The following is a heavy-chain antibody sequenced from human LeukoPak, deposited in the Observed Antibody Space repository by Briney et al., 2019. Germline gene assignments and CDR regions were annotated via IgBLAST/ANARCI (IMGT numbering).Heavy chain of an antibody. CDR3: AREGLAKNYYYMDV. CDR2: ISAYNGNT. J-gene: IGHJ6*03. Sequence: GSSVKVSCKASGGTFSSYAISWVRQAPGQGLEWMGWISAYNGNTNYAQKLQGRVTMTTDTSTSTAYMELRSLRSDDTAVYYCAREGLAKNYYYMDVWGKGTTVTVSS. D-gene: IGHD4/OR15-4a*01. CDR1: GGTFSSYA. V-gene: IGHV1-18*01.